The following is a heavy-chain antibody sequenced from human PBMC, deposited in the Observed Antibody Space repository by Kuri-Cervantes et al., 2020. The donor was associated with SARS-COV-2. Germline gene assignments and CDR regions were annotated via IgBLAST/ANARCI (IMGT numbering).Heavy chain of an antibody. CDR1: GFTFSSYA. J-gene: IGHJ6*02. CDR2: ISYDGSNK. Sequence: GGSLRLSCAASGFTFSSYAMHWVRQAPGKGLEWVAVISYDGSNKYYADSVKGRFTISRDNAKNSLYLQMNSLRAEDTAVYYCARDRGYSGYEENEEQWLVLVYYYYGMDVWGQGTTVTVS. V-gene: IGHV3-30*07. CDR3: ARDRGYSGYEENEEQWLVLVYYYYGMDV. D-gene: IGHD5-12*01.